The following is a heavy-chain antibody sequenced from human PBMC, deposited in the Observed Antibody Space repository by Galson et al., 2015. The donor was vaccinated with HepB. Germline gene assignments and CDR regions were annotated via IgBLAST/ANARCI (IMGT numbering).Heavy chain of an antibody. V-gene: IGHV3-48*04. J-gene: IGHJ6*02. CDR2: ISSSSSTI. D-gene: IGHD2-2*01. Sequence: SLRLSCAASGFTFSSYSMNWVCQAPGKGLEWVSYISSSSSTIYYADSVKGRFTISRDNAKNSLYLQMNSLRAEDTAVYYCAREKDLVPAAYYYYGMDVWGQGTTVTVSS. CDR1: GFTFSSYS. CDR3: AREKDLVPAAYYYYGMDV.